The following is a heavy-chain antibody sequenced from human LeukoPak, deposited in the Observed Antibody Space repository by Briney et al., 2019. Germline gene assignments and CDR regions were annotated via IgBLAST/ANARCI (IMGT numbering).Heavy chain of an antibody. D-gene: IGHD5-18*01. V-gene: IGHV3-7*03. CDR1: GFTFSSYW. CDR2: MKEDGSAS. CDR3: AKFLGGGYSYGYSFHY. J-gene: IGHJ4*02. Sequence: GGSLRLSCAASGFTFSSYWMTWVRQAPGMGLEWVANMKEDGSASSYVDSVKGRFTISRDNSKNTLYLQMNSLRAEDTAVYYCAKFLGGGYSYGYSFHYWGQGTLVTVSS.